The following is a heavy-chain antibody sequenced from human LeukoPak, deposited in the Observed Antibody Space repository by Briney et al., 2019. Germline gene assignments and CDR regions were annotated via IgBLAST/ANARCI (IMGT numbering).Heavy chain of an antibody. CDR2: IYTSGST. D-gene: IGHD3-22*01. V-gene: IGHV4-61*02. J-gene: IGHJ4*02. CDR3: ARESITMIVGYYFDY. Sequence: TSETLSLTCTVSGGSISSGSYYWSWIRQPAGKGLEWIGRIYTSGSTNYNPSLKSRVTISVDTSKNQFSLKLSSVTAADTAVYYCARESITMIVGYYFDYWGQGTLVTVSP. CDR1: GGSISSGSYY.